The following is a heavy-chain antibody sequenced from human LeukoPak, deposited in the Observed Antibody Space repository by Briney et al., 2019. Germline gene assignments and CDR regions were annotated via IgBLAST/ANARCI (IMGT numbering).Heavy chain of an antibody. CDR2: INPNSGGT. CDR1: GYTFTGYY. J-gene: IGHJ4*02. CDR3: ARAGAGFYYGSGSPPDY. Sequence: AAVKVCCEASGYTFTGYYMHWVGQARGQGLEWMGWINPNSGGTNYAQKFQGRVTMTRDTSISTAYMELSRLRSDDTAVYYCARAGAGFYYGSGSPPDYWGQGTLVTVSS. V-gene: IGHV1-2*02. D-gene: IGHD3-10*01.